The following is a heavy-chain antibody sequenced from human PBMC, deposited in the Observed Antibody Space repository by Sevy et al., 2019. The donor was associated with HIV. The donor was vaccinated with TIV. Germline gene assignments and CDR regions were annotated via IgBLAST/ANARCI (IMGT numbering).Heavy chain of an antibody. D-gene: IGHD6-13*01. Sequence: SETLSLTSTVSGGSVSSGSYYWSWIRQPPGKGLEWIGYIYYSGSTNYNPSLKSRVTISVDTSKNQFSLKLSSVTAADTAVYYCASLPKGSSSWVTLDYWGQGTLVTVSS. CDR2: IYYSGST. CDR1: GGSVSSGSYY. V-gene: IGHV4-61*01. CDR3: ASLPKGSSSWVTLDY. J-gene: IGHJ4*02.